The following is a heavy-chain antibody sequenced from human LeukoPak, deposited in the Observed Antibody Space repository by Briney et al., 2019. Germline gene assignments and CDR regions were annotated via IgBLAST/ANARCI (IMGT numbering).Heavy chain of an antibody. D-gene: IGHD3-22*01. J-gene: IGHJ4*02. V-gene: IGHV3-66*01. CDR1: GFTVSGYY. CDR2: IYSGGST. Sequence: GGSLRLSCAASGFTVSGYYMSWVRQAPGKGLEWVSVIYSGGSTYYADAVKGRFTISRGNSKNTLYLQMNSLRAEDTAVYYCAGNPDFYYDSSGYHRWGQGTLVTVSS. CDR3: AGNPDFYYDSSGYHR.